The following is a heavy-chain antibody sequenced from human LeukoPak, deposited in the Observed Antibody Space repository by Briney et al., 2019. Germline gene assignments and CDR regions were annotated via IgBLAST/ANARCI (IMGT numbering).Heavy chain of an antibody. Sequence: SETLSLTCSVSGGSISNSRYYWGWICQPPGKGLEWIGSICYSGSTYYNPSLKSRVTISVDTSKNQFSLKLSSVTAADTAVYYCASITGGNWFDPWGQGTLVTVSS. CDR2: ICYSGST. D-gene: IGHD5-12*01. CDR1: GGSISNSRYY. CDR3: ASITGGNWFDP. V-gene: IGHV4-39*01. J-gene: IGHJ5*02.